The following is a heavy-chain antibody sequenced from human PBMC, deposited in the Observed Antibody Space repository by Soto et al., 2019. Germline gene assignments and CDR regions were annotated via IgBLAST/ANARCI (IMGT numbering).Heavy chain of an antibody. CDR3: ARGKGSGRARDWFDT. Sequence: QVQLQESGPGLVKPSQALSLTCSVSGYSMRIGGYYWSWIRQLPGKGLEWIGYIYYSGSTYYHPSVKRRVSISVDTSKNQFALRQSSVPAADTAGYFCARGKGSGRARDWFDTWGQGARVTVSS. V-gene: IGHV4-31*03. J-gene: IGHJ5*02. CDR2: IYYSGST. D-gene: IGHD3-10*01. CDR1: GYSMRIGGYY.